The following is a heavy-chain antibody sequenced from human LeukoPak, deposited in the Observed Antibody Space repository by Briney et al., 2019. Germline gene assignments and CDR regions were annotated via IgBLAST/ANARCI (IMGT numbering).Heavy chain of an antibody. CDR1: GFTFSIAW. J-gene: IGHJ3*02. CDR2: IKSKNVGETI. Sequence: GGSLRLSCAASGFTFSIAWMSWVRQAPGKGLEWVGRIKSKNVGETIDYATPVKGRFIISRDDSKNTLYLQMNSLKTEDTAVYYCTTDPTDVLDIWGQGTMVTVSS. CDR3: TTDPTDVLDI. V-gene: IGHV3-15*01.